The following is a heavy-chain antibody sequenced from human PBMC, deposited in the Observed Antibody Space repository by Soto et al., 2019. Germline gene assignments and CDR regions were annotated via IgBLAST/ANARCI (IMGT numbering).Heavy chain of an antibody. CDR1: GFSFTTYS. V-gene: IGHV3-33*01. D-gene: IGHD3-16*01. J-gene: IGHJ6*02. Sequence: GGSLRLSCLASGFSFTTYSMHWVRRAPGKGLEWVAGMWYDGSEKYYSGSVKGRVSIFKDNSKNTLFLQLNSLRAEDTAVYYCARTRGGFHTYHGMDVWGQGTAVTVSS. CDR3: ARTRGGFHTYHGMDV. CDR2: MWYDGSEK.